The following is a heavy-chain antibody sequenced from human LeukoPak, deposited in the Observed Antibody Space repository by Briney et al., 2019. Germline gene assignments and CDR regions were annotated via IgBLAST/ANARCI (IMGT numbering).Heavy chain of an antibody. D-gene: IGHD6-13*01. CDR3: ARNPIAAVDY. Sequence: GGSLRLSCAASGFTFSNAYMNWVRQAPGKGLEWVSSISSSSSYIYYADSVKGRFTISRDSAKNSLYLQMNSLRAEDTAVYYCARNPIAAVDYWGQGTLVTVSS. CDR1: GFTFSNAY. V-gene: IGHV3-21*01. J-gene: IGHJ4*02. CDR2: ISSSSSYI.